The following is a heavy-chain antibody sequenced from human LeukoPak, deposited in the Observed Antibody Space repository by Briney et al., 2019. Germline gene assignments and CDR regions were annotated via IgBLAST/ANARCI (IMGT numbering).Heavy chain of an antibody. D-gene: IGHD6-19*01. CDR2: IKKDGSEK. J-gene: IGHJ4*02. V-gene: IGHV3-7*04. CDR1: GFTFSSYW. CDR3: VGGSGWLPDY. Sequence: GGSLRLSCAASGFTFSSYWMNWVRQAPGKGLEWVANIKKDGSEKYYVDSAKGRFTISRDNAKNSLHLQMNSLRAEDTAVYYCVGGSGWLPDYWGQGTLVTVSS.